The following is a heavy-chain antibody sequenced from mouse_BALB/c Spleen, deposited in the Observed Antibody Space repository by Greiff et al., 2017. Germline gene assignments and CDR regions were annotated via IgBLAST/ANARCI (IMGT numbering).Heavy chain of an antibody. CDR3: ARGYGSSSAWFAY. Sequence: EVQLQQSGAELVRPGALVKLSCKASGFNIKDYYMHWVKQRPEQGLEWIGWIDPENGNTIYDPKFQGKASITADTSSNTAYLQLSSLTSEDTAVYYCARGYGSSSAWFAYWGQGTLVTVSA. J-gene: IGHJ3*01. CDR2: IDPENGNT. V-gene: IGHV14-1*02. D-gene: IGHD1-1*01. CDR1: GFNIKDYY.